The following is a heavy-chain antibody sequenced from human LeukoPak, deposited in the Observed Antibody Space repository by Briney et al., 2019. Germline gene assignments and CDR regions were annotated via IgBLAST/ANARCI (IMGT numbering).Heavy chain of an antibody. CDR2: ISSSSDYI. D-gene: IGHD3-10*01. CDR3: AREAQGSGLPGLSRYYYMDV. CDR1: GFSFISYS. Sequence: GGSLRLSCAASGFSFISYSMNWVRQAPGKGLEWVSSISSSSDYIYYADSVKGRITISRDNAKNSLYLQMNRLRAEDTAVYFCAREAQGSGLPGLSRYYYMDVWGKGTTVTVSS. V-gene: IGHV3-21*01. J-gene: IGHJ6*03.